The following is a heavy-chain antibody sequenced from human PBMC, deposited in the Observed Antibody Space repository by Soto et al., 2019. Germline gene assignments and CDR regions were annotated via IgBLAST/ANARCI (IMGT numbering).Heavy chain of an antibody. CDR3: AASYFGDQDAFDI. J-gene: IGHJ3*02. CDR2: IVVGSGNT. Sequence: ASVKVSCKASGFTFTSSAMQWVRQARGQRLEWIGWIVVGSGNTNYTQKFQERVTITRDMSTSTANKKQSSLRTEDSAVYYCAASYFGDQDAFDIWGQGTMVTVSS. CDR1: GFTFTSSA. V-gene: IGHV1-58*02. D-gene: IGHD2-21*01.